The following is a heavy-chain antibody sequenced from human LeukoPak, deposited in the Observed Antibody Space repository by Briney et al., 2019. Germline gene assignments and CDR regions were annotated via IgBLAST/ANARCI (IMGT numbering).Heavy chain of an antibody. J-gene: IGHJ4*02. V-gene: IGHV1-46*01. D-gene: IGHD3-16*01. CDR2: INPSGGST. Sequence: ASVKVSCKASGYTFTSYYMHWVRQAPGQGLEWMGIINPSGGSTSYAQKFQGRVTMTRDMSTSTVYMELSSLRSEDTAVYYRARGPPGGAPDYWGQGTLVTVSS. CDR3: ARGPPGGAPDY. CDR1: GYTFTSYY.